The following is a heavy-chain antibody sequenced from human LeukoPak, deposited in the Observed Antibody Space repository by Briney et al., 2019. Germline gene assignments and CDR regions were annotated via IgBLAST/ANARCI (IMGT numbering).Heavy chain of an antibody. CDR3: ARDPRPIFGVANDAFDI. V-gene: IGHV4-39*07. J-gene: IGHJ3*02. CDR2: IYYSGRT. Sequence: SETLSLTCTVSGGSISSSSYYWGWIRQPPGKGLEWIGSIYYSGRTYYNPSLKSRVTIAVDTSKNQFSLKLSSVTAADTAVYYCARDPRPIFGVANDAFDIWGQGTMVTVSS. D-gene: IGHD3-3*01. CDR1: GGSISSSSYY.